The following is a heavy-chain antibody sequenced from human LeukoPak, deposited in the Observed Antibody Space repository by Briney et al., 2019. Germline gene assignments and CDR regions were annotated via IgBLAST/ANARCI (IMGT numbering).Heavy chain of an antibody. CDR1: GFTFSSYA. V-gene: IGHV3-23*01. CDR2: ISGGGGST. Sequence: TGGSLRLSCAASGFTFSSYAMSWVRQAPGKGLEWVSGISGGGGSTYYADSVKGRFTISRDNSKNTLYLQMNSLRAEDTAVYYCAKSSSWIFDYWGQGTLVTVSS. D-gene: IGHD6-13*01. CDR3: AKSSSWIFDY. J-gene: IGHJ4*02.